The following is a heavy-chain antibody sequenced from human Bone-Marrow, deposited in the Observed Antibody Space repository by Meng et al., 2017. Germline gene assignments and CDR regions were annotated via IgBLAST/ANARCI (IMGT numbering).Heavy chain of an antibody. CDR2: ISSSGTTI. J-gene: IGHJ4*02. V-gene: IGHV3-48*03. Sequence: GESLKISCAASGFTFSSYEMNWVRQAPGKGLEWVSYISSSGTTIYYADSVKGRFTISRDNAKNSLCLQMNSLRAEDTAVYYCARDRDRQNAARFDYWGQGTLVTVSS. D-gene: IGHD2/OR15-2a*01. CDR1: GFTFSSYE. CDR3: ARDRDRQNAARFDY.